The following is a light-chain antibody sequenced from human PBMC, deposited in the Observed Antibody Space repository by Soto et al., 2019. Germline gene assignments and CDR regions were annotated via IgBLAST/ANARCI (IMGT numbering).Light chain of an antibody. CDR1: QSIKTF. J-gene: IGKJ1*01. CDR2: GAS. CDR3: QQTYSSPQT. V-gene: IGKV1-39*01. Sequence: DLRMTQSPSSLSASVGDRVSITCRAGQSIKTFLSWYQQKAGKAPKLLIYGASNLLSGVPSRFSGSGSGTDFTLTISSLQPEDFATYFCQQTYSSPQTFGQGTEVEIK.